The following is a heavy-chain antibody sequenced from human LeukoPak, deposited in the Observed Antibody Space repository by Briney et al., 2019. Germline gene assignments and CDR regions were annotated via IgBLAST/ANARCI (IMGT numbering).Heavy chain of an antibody. D-gene: IGHD3-22*01. Sequence: PGGSLRLSCAASGFTFSSYEMNWVRQAPGKGLEWVSYISSSGSTIYYADSVKSRFTISRDNAKNSLYLQMNSLRAEDTAVYYCARGFSPYYYDSSGYSDYWGQGTLVTVSS. V-gene: IGHV3-48*03. CDR2: ISSSGSTI. CDR3: ARGFSPYYYDSSGYSDY. J-gene: IGHJ4*02. CDR1: GFTFSSYE.